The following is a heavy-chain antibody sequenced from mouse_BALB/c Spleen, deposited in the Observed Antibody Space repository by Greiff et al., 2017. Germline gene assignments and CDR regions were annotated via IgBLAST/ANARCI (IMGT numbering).Heavy chain of an antibody. V-gene: IGHV5-6-5*01. CDR2: ISSGGST. Sequence: EVMLVESGGGLVKPGGSLKLSCAASGFTFSSYAMSWVRQTPEKRLEWVASISSGGSTYYPDSVKGRFTISRDNARNILYLQMSSLRSEDTAMYYCARGLPPPFAYWGQGTLVTVSA. CDR1: GFTFSSYA. D-gene: IGHD5-5*01. CDR3: ARGLPPPFAY. J-gene: IGHJ3*01.